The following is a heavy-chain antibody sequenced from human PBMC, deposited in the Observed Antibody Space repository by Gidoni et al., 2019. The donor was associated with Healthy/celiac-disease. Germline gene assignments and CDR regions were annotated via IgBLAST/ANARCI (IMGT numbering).Heavy chain of an antibody. CDR2: IWYDGSNK. CDR3: ARVFRSFSSSWSFDY. D-gene: IGHD6-13*01. CDR1: GFTFSSYG. V-gene: IGHV3-33*01. Sequence: QVQLVESGGGVVQPGRSLRLSCAASGFTFSSYGMHWVRQAPGKGLEWVAVIWYDGSNKYYADSVKGRFTISRDNSKNTLYLQMNSLRAEDTAVYYCARVFRSFSSSWSFDYWGQGTLVTVSS. J-gene: IGHJ4*02.